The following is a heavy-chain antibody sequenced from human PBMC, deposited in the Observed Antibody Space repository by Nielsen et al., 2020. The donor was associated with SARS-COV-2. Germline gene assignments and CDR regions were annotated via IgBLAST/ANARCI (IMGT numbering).Heavy chain of an antibody. J-gene: IGHJ6*03. CDR2: ISSSSSYI. CDR3: ARDKVDYGDYDYYYMDV. V-gene: IGHV3-21*01. CDR1: GFTFSSYS. Sequence: GGSLRLSCAASGFTFSSYSMNWVRQAPGKELEWVSSISSSSSYIYYADSVKGRFTISRDNAKNSLYLQMNSLRAEDTAVYYCARDKVDYGDYDYYYMDVWGKGTTVTVS. D-gene: IGHD4-17*01.